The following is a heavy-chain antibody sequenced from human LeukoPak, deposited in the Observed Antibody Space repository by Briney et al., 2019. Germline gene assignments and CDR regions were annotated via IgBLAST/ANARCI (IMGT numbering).Heavy chain of an antibody. CDR2: IKQDGSEK. D-gene: IGHD2-8*02. Sequence: GGSLRLSCAASGFTFSSYWMSWVRQAPGKGLEWVANIKQDGSEKYYVDSVKGRFTISRDNAKNSLYLQMNSLRAEDTAVYYCARGSLFTEDAFDIWGQGTMVTVSS. V-gene: IGHV3-7*03. CDR3: ARGSLFTEDAFDI. CDR1: GFTFSSYW. J-gene: IGHJ3*02.